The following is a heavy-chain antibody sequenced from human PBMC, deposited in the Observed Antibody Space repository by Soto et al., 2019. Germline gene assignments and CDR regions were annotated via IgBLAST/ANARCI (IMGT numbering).Heavy chain of an antibody. CDR1: GFTFSSYG. Sequence: QVQLVESGGGVVPPGRSLRLSCAASGFTFSSYGMHWVRQAPGKGLEWVAVIWYDGSNKYYADSVKGRFTISRDNSKNTLYLQINSLRAEDTAVYYCARGDSSSWNDYWGQGTLVTVSS. D-gene: IGHD6-13*01. J-gene: IGHJ4*02. V-gene: IGHV3-33*01. CDR2: IWYDGSNK. CDR3: ARGDSSSWNDY.